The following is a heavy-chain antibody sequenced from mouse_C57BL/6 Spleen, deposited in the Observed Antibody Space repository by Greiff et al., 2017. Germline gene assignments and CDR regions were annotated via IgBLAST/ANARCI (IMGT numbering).Heavy chain of an antibody. D-gene: IGHD1-1*01. CDR3: AGITTVPG. V-gene: IGHV5-17*01. CDR2: ISSGSSTI. J-gene: IGHJ4*01. CDR1: GFTFSDYG. Sequence: EVQVVESGGGLVKPGGSLKLSCAASGFTFSDYGVHWVRQAPEKGLEWVAYISSGSSTIYYADTVKGRFTISRDNAKNTLFLQMTSLRSEDTAMYYCAGITTVPGWGQGTSVTVSS.